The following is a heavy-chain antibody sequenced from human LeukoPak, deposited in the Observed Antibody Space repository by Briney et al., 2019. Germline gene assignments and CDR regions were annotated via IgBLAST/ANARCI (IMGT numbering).Heavy chain of an antibody. CDR1: GFTFSSYS. CDR3: AKAQWELLPS. Sequence: GGSLRLSCAASGFTFSSYSMNWVRQAPGKGLEWVSYISSSSSTIYYADSVKGRFTISRDNSKNTLYLQMNSLRAEDTAVYYCAKAQWELLPSGGQGTLVTVSS. J-gene: IGHJ4*02. V-gene: IGHV3-48*01. D-gene: IGHD1-26*01. CDR2: ISSSSSTI.